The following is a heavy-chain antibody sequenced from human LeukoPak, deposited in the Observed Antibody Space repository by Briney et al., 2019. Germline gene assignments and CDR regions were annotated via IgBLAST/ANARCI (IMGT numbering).Heavy chain of an antibody. CDR1: GFTFSDYY. V-gene: IGHV3-11*01. CDR3: ATDKYYYDSSGYYPLDY. D-gene: IGHD3-22*01. CDR2: ISSSGGTI. Sequence: GGSLRLSCAASGFTFSDYYMSWIRQAPGKGLEWVSYISSSGGTIYYADSVKGRFTISRDNAKNSLYLQMNSLRAEDTAVYYCATDKYYYDSSGYYPLDYWGQGTLVTVSS. J-gene: IGHJ4*02.